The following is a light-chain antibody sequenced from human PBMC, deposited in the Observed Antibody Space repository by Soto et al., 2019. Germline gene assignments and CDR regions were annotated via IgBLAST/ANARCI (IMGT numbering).Light chain of an antibody. J-gene: IGLJ2*01. Sequence: QSVLTQPASVSGSPGQSITISCTGTSSDVGSYNLVSWYQQRPGKAPKLLIYSNHHRPSGVPDRFSASKSGTSAFLAISGLQSEDEADYYCSTWDDSLNGVVFGGGTKLTVL. CDR1: SSDVGSYNL. CDR2: SNH. V-gene: IGLV1-44*01. CDR3: STWDDSLNGVV.